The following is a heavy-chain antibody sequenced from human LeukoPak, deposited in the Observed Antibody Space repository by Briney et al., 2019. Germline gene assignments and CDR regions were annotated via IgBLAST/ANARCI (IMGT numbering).Heavy chain of an antibody. J-gene: IGHJ4*02. Sequence: SETLSLTCTVSGGSISSGSYYWSWIRQPAGKGLEWIGRIYASGSTNYNPSLKSRVTISVDTSKNQFSLKLSSVTAADTAVYYCARATVTKGVLWYFDYWGQGTLVTVSS. D-gene: IGHD4-17*01. CDR2: IYASGST. CDR3: ARATVTKGVLWYFDY. V-gene: IGHV4-61*02. CDR1: GGSISSGSYY.